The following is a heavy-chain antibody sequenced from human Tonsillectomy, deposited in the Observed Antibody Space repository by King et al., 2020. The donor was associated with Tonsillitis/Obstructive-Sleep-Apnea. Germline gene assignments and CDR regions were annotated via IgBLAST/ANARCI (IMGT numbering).Heavy chain of an antibody. D-gene: IGHD2-2*01. CDR1: GFTFTNYG. Sequence: VQLVESGGGLVQPGGSLRLSCAASGFTFTNYGMNWVRQAPGKWLEWVSGITGSGIDTSYADSVKGRFTISRDSSRNTLYMQMNSLRADDSAVYYCAKGLTFTRGYCSSNRCRHHAFDSWGQGTMVTVSS. CDR2: ITGSGIDT. V-gene: IGHV3-23*04. CDR3: AKGLTFTRGYCSSNRCRHHAFDS. J-gene: IGHJ3*02.